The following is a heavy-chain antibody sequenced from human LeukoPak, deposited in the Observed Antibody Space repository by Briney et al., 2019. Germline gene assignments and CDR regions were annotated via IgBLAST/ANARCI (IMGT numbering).Heavy chain of an antibody. CDR3: ARGTLVRGVLGGYYYMDV. V-gene: IGHV4-4*02. CDR1: GGSISSSNW. J-gene: IGHJ6*03. D-gene: IGHD3-10*01. Sequence: PSETLSLTCAVSGGSISSSNWWSWVRQPPGKGLEWIGEIYHSGSTNYNPSLKSRVTISVDKSKNQFSLKLSSVTAADTAVYYCARGTLVRGVLGGYYYMDVWGTGTTVTISS. CDR2: IYHSGST.